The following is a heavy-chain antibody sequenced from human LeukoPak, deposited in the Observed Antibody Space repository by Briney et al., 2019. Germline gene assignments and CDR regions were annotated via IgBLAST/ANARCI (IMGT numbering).Heavy chain of an antibody. J-gene: IGHJ4*02. CDR3: AGEEDSGYDYDY. Sequence: GRSLRLSCAASGFTFSSYAMSWVRQAPGKGLEWVLAISGSGGSTYYADSVKGRFTISRDNSKNTLYLQMNSLRAEDTAVYYCAGEEDSGYDYDYWGQGTLVTVSS. CDR2: ISGSGGST. V-gene: IGHV3-23*01. CDR1: GFTFSSYA. D-gene: IGHD5-12*01.